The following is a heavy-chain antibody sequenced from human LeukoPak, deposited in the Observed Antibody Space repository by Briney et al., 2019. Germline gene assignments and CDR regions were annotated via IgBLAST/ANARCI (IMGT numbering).Heavy chain of an antibody. CDR1: GFTFSTYN. D-gene: IGHD3-22*01. CDR3: ARELLYYYDSSGSSEFDY. CDR2: ITSGSSYI. Sequence: GGSLKLSCAASGFTFSTYNMNWVRQAPGKGLEWVSSITSGSSYIYYADSVKGRFTISRDNAKNSLYLQMNSLRAEDTAVYYCARELLYYYDSSGSSEFDYWGQGTLVTVSS. V-gene: IGHV3-21*01. J-gene: IGHJ4*02.